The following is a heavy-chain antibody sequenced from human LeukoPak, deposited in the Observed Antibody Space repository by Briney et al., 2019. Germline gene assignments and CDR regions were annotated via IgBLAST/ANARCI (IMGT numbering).Heavy chain of an antibody. D-gene: IGHD6-13*01. CDR1: GFTFSSYG. V-gene: IGHV3-33*08. CDR2: IWYDGSNK. J-gene: IGHJ5*02. Sequence: GGSLRLSCAASGFTFSSYGMHWVRQAPGKGLEWVAVIWYDGSNKYYADSVKGRFTISRDNSKNTLYLQMNSLRAEDTAVYYCARDRAGYSSSWYWWFDPWGQGTLVTVSS. CDR3: ARDRAGYSSSWYWWFDP.